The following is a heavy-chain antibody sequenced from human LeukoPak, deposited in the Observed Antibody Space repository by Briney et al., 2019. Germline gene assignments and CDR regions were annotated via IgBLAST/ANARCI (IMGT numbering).Heavy chain of an antibody. D-gene: IGHD6-19*01. Sequence: SGTLSPTCDVSGGSISSSDWWSWVRQPPGKGLEWIGKIFHSATTNYNPSRKSLATISVDKSKNQLSLKVTSVTAADTAVYYCAREKAVAGNFDYWGQGTLVTVSS. J-gene: IGHJ4*02. CDR2: IFHSATT. CDR1: GGSISSSDW. CDR3: AREKAVAGNFDY. V-gene: IGHV4-4*02.